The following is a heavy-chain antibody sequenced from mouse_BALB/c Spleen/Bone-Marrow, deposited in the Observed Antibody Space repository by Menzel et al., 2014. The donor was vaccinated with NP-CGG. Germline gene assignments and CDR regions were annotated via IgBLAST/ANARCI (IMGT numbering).Heavy chain of an antibody. CDR3: ARLEGNYGSTFAY. V-gene: IGHV1-61*01. J-gene: IGHJ3*01. CDR2: IHPSDTET. D-gene: IGHD1-1*01. CDR1: GYSFXSYW. Sequence: QVHVKQSGAELVRPGASVKLSCKASGYSFXSYWMNWVKQRPGQGLEWIGMIHPSDTETRLNQRFKDKATLTVDKSSSTAYMQLSSPTSEDSAVYYCARLEGNYGSTFAYWGQGTLVTVSA.